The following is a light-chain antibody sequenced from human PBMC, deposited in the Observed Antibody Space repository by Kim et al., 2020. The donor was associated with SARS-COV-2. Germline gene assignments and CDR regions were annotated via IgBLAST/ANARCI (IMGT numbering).Light chain of an antibody. CDR1: QSIGSW. J-gene: IGKJ1*01. CDR2: KAS. V-gene: IGKV1-5*03. CDR3: QQYNTYSA. Sequence: DIQMTQSPSTLSASVGDRVTITCRASQSIGSWLAWYQQRPGKAPNLLIYKASSLESGVPSRFSGSGSGTEFTLTISSLQPDDFATYYCQQYNTYSAFGQGTKVDIK.